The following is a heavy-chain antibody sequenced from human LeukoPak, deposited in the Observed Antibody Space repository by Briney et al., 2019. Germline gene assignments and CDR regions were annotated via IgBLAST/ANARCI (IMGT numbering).Heavy chain of an antibody. CDR1: GYTFTSYY. J-gene: IGHJ4*02. V-gene: IGHV1-2*02. D-gene: IGHD3-22*01. Sequence: ASVKVSCKASGYTFTSYYMHWVRQAPGQGLEWMGWINPNSGGTNYAQKFQGRVTMTRDTSISTAYMELSRLRSDDTAVYYCARGQYYDSSGYLSNNFDYWGQGTLVTVSS. CDR2: INPNSGGT. CDR3: ARGQYYDSSGYLSNNFDY.